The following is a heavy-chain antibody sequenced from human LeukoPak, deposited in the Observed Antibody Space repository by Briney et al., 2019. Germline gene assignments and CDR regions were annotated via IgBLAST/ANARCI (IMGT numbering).Heavy chain of an antibody. V-gene: IGHV1-46*01. J-gene: IGHJ4*02. D-gene: IGHD2-2*01. CDR1: GYTFTSYY. CDR2: INPSGGST. Sequence: ASVKVSCKASGYTFTSYYMHWVRQAPGXXXXWMGIINPSGGSTSYAQKFQGRVTMTRDTSTSTVYMELSSLRSEDTAVYYCARDLIGPSTQQFSVGFDYWGQGTLVTVSS. CDR3: ARDLIGPSTQQFSVGFDY.